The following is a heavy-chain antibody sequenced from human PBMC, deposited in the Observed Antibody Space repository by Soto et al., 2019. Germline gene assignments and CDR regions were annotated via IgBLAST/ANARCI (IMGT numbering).Heavy chain of an antibody. CDR3: AGVVVVAATLAPDMNWFDP. D-gene: IGHD2-15*01. V-gene: IGHV1-69*13. Sequence: SVKVSCKASGGTFSSYAISWVRQAPGQGLEWMGGIIPIFGTANYAQKFQGRVTITADESTSTAYMELSSLRSEDTAVYYCAGVVVVAATLAPDMNWFDPWGQGTLVTVSS. CDR2: IIPIFGTA. J-gene: IGHJ5*02. CDR1: GGTFSSYA.